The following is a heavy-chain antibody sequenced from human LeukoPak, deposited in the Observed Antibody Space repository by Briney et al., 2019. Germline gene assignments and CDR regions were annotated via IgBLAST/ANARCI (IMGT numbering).Heavy chain of an antibody. Sequence: SETLSLTCTVSGGSISSSSYYWSWIRQPAGRGLEWIGRIYTSGSTNYNPSLKSRVTMSVDTSKNQFSLKLSSVTAADTAVYXXXXXXXXXARLLDYYYYMDVWGKGTTVTISS. V-gene: IGHV4-61*02. CDR2: IYTSGST. CDR1: GGSISSSSYY. CDR3: XXXXXXXARLLDYYYYMDV. J-gene: IGHJ6*03.